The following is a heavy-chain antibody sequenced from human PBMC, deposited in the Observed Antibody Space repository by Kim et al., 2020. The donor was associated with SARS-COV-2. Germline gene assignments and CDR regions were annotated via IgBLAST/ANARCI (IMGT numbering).Heavy chain of an antibody. CDR1: GFTFSSYA. V-gene: IGHV3-23*01. CDR2: ISGSGGST. CDR3: AKDQWLVLVGGMDV. D-gene: IGHD6-19*01. J-gene: IGHJ6*02. Sequence: GGSLRLSCAASGFTFSSYAMSWVRQAPGKGLEWVSAISGSGGSTYYADSVKGRFTISRDNSKNTLYLQMNSLRAEDTAVYYCAKDQWLVLVGGMDVWGQGTTVTVSS.